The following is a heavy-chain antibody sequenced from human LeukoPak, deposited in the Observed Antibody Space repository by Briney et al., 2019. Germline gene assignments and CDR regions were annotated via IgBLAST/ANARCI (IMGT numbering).Heavy chain of an antibody. V-gene: IGHV3-23*01. D-gene: IGHD4-4*01. CDR3: AKAPDYSNYFSYYYYGMDV. CDR2: ISGSGGST. J-gene: IGHJ6*02. CDR1: GFTFSSYA. Sequence: GGSLRLSCAASGFTFSSYAMSWVRQAPGKGLEWVSAISGSGGSTYYADSVKGRFTISRDNSKNTLYLQMNSLRAEDTAVYYCAKAPDYSNYFSYYYYGMDVWGQGTTVTVSS.